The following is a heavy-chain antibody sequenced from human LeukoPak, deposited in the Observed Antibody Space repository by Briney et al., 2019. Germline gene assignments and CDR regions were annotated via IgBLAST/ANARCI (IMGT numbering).Heavy chain of an antibody. D-gene: IGHD5-12*01. CDR2: IYHSGST. J-gene: IGHJ4*02. Sequence: SETLSLTCAVAGYSISSGYYWGWIRQTPGKGLEWIGNIYHSGSTYYNPSLKSRVTMSVDTSKSQFSLKLSSVTAADTAVYYCARWSIVATSPVGYWGRGTLVTVSS. CDR3: ARWSIVATSPVGY. CDR1: GYSISSGYY. V-gene: IGHV4-38-2*01.